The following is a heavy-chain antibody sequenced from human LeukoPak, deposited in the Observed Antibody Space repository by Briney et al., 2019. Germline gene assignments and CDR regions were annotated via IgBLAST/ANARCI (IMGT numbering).Heavy chain of an antibody. CDR3: ARDAISRGSGGYCDY. J-gene: IGHJ4*02. Sequence: GRSLRLSCETSGFTFSTYPMHWVRQAPGKGLEWVAVISYDGSNKNYADSVKGRFAISRDNSKNTLYLQMNSLREEDTAVYYCARDAISRGSGGYCDYWGQGTLVTVSS. D-gene: IGHD3-10*01. CDR1: GFTFSTYP. V-gene: IGHV3-30*01. CDR2: ISYDGSNK.